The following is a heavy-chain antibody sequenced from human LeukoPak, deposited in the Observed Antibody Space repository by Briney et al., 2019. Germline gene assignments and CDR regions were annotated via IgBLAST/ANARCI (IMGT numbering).Heavy chain of an antibody. Sequence: GGSLRLSCAASGFSFTYYAMTWVRQAPGKGLEWVSAISGSGDGTYYADSVKGRFTISRDNSKNTLYLQINSLRAEDTAVYYCAKDSRIAVAGTPVSWGMDVWGQGTTVTVSS. V-gene: IGHV3-23*01. CDR2: ISGSGDGT. J-gene: IGHJ6*02. CDR1: GFSFTYYA. CDR3: AKDSRIAVAGTPVSWGMDV. D-gene: IGHD6-19*01.